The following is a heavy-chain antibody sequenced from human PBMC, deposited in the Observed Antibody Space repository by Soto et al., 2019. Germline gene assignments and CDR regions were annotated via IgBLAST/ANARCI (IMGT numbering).Heavy chain of an antibody. CDR3: ARDQESGSGSNWWFDP. J-gene: IGHJ5*02. CDR2: IYTAGST. Sequence: EVQLVESGGGLVQPGGSLRLSCAASGFTVSNNYMSWVRQAPGKGLEWVSVIYTAGSTYYQDSVKGRFTISRDNSRTTLNLQMISLRAAGTAVYYCARDQESGSGSNWWFDPWGQGTLVTVSS. D-gene: IGHD6-19*01. CDR1: GFTVSNNY. V-gene: IGHV3-66*01.